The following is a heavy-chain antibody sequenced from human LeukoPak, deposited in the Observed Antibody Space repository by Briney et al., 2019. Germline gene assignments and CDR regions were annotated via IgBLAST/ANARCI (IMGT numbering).Heavy chain of an antibody. V-gene: IGHV3-74*01. J-gene: IGHJ2*01. CDR1: GFTLSRYW. CDR2: INTDGSST. CDR3: ARRTESTSYWYFDL. Sequence: GGSLRLFCAASGFTLSRYWMHWVRHAPGKGLVWVSRINTDGSSTSYADSVKGRFTISRDNAKNTLYLQMNSLRAEDTAVYYCARRTESTSYWYFDLWRRGTLVTVSS. D-gene: IGHD3-10*01.